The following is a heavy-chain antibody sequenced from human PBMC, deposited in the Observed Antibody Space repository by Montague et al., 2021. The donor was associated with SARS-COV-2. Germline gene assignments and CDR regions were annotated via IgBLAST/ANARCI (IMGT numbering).Heavy chain of an antibody. V-gene: IGHV4-39*01. D-gene: IGHD4-17*01. Sequence: SETLSLTCSVSGGSISSSSYFWGWIRQPPGKGLEWIGSIYYSGGTYSNSSLKSRVTISVDTSKNQFSLKLSFVTAADTAVYYCARHLNYRDYGGDDYWGQGTLVTVSS. CDR2: IYYSGGT. CDR1: GGSISSSSYF. CDR3: ARHLNYRDYGGDDY. J-gene: IGHJ4*02.